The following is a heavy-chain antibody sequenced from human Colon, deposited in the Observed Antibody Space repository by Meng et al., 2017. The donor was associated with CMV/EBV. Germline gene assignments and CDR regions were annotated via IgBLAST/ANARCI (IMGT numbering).Heavy chain of an antibody. J-gene: IGHJ4*02. D-gene: IGHD2-21*02. V-gene: IGHV3-72*01. CDR2: TRNKVSSYTT. CDR1: GFTFSDHY. Sequence: GGSLRLSCAASGFTFSDHYIDWVRQAPGKGLEWVSRTRNKVSSYTTQYAASVLGRFSISRDDSKTSLYLQMNNLKTEGTAVYYCGTAGRTAGDYWGQGTLVTVSS. CDR3: GTAGRTAGDY.